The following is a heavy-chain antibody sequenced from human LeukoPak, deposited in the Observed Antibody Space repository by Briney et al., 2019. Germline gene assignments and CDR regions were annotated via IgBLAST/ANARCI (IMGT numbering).Heavy chain of an antibody. CDR1: GYTFTSYW. CDR2: IYPGDSDT. CDR3: TRRSGSYSQ. J-gene: IGHJ4*02. V-gene: IGHV5-51*01. Sequence: GESLKISCNGSGYTFTSYWIGWVRQMPGKGLEWMGIIYPGDSDTRYSPSFQGQVTISADKSISTAYLQWTSLKASDTAIYYCTRRSGSYSQWGQGTLVTVSS. D-gene: IGHD1-26*01.